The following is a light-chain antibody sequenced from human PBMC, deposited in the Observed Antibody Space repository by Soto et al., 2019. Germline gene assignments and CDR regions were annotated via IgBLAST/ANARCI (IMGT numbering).Light chain of an antibody. CDR3: QQTAAT. Sequence: DIQMTQSPSSLSASVGDRVTITCRASQSISNYLNWYQQKPGKAPKLLIYAASNLQSGVPSRFSGSGSGTDFTLTIISLQPEYFATYYCQQTAATFGGGTKVEIK. CDR2: AAS. CDR1: QSISNY. J-gene: IGKJ4*01. V-gene: IGKV1-39*01.